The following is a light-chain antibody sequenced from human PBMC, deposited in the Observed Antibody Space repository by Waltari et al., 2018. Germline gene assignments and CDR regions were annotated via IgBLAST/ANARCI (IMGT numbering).Light chain of an antibody. CDR1: QTVSSS. J-gene: IGKJ2*01. CDR2: KAS. Sequence: DIQVTQSPSTLSASVGERVTITCRASQTVSSSLAWYQKKPGKAPKLRIYKASSLESGVQSRFSGSGSGTEFTLTISSLQPDDFATYYCQHYNSYPYTFGPGTKLEIK. CDR3: QHYNSYPYT. V-gene: IGKV1-5*03.